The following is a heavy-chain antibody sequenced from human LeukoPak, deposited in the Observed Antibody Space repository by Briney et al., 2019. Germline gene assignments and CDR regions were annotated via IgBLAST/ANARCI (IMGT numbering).Heavy chain of an antibody. V-gene: IGHV4-34*01. J-gene: IGHJ4*02. Sequence: SETLSLTCAVYGGSFSGYYWSWIRQPPGKGLEWIGEINHSGSTNYNPSLKSRVTISVDTPKNQFSLKLSSVTAADTAVYYCARGFYGRDYWGQGTLVTVSS. CDR2: INHSGST. D-gene: IGHD4-17*01. CDR1: GGSFSGYY. CDR3: ARGFYGRDY.